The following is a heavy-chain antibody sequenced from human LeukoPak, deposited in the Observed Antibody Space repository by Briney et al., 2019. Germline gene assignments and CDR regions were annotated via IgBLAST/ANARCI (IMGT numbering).Heavy chain of an antibody. D-gene: IGHD3-10*01. V-gene: IGHV3-48*01. CDR2: ISSSGTTT. J-gene: IGHJ6*02. Sequence: PGGSLRLSCAASGFTFSFYSMNWVRQAPGKGLEWVSYISSSGTTTYYADSVKGRFTISRDTAKDSLYLQMNSRRAEDTAVYYCARDYGSGSYYKYYYGMDVWGQGTTVTVSS. CDR3: ARDYGSGSYYKYYYGMDV. CDR1: GFTFSFYS.